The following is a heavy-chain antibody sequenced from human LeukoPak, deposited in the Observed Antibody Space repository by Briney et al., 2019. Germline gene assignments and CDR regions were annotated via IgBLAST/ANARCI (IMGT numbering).Heavy chain of an antibody. Sequence: SETLSLTCAVYGGSFSGYYWSWIRQPPGKGLEWIGEINHSGSTNYNPTLKSRVTISVDTSKNQFSLKLSSVTAADTAVYYCARGRVVVDYWGQGTLVTVSS. J-gene: IGHJ4*02. CDR2: INHSGST. CDR1: GGSFSGYY. CDR3: ARGRVVVDY. D-gene: IGHD2-15*01. V-gene: IGHV4-34*01.